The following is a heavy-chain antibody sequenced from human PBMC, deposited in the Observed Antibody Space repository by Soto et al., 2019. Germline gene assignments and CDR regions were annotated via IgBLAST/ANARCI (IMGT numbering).Heavy chain of an antibody. CDR1: GYTFTGYY. D-gene: IGHD3-3*01. CDR2: INPNSGGT. Sequence: ASVKVSCKASGYTFTGYYMHWVRQAPGQGLEWMGWINPNSGGTNYAQKFQGRVTMTRDTSISTAYMELSRLRSDDTAVYYCARRLDYEFWSGSFPYGMDGWGQGITVTV. J-gene: IGHJ6*02. CDR3: ARRLDYEFWSGSFPYGMDG. V-gene: IGHV1-2*02.